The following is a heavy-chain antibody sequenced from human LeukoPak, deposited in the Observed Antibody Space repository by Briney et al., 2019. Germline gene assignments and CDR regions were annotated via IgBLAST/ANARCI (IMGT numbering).Heavy chain of an antibody. CDR2: IWYDGSNK. CDR3: ARDYGEVRLPLALFDY. CDR1: GFTFSSYW. Sequence: GGSLRLSCAASGFTFSSYWMSWVRQAPGKGLEWVAVIWYDGSNKYYADSVKGRFTISRDNSKNTLYLQMNSLRAEDTAVYYCARDYGEVRLPLALFDYWGQGTLVTVSS. D-gene: IGHD4-17*01. V-gene: IGHV3-33*08. J-gene: IGHJ4*02.